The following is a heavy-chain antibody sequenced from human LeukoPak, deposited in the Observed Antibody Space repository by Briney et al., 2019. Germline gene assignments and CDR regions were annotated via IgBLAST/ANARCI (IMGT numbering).Heavy chain of an antibody. D-gene: IGHD5-18*01. J-gene: IGHJ4*02. CDR2: IYPGDSDT. CDR3: GRHEPDTAMVLADY. V-gene: IGHV5-51*01. Sequence: GESLKISCKGSGYSFTSYWIGWVRQMPGKGLEWMGIIYPGDSDTRYSPSFQGQVTISADKSISTAYLQWSILKAPDTAMYYFGRHEPDTAMVLADYWGQGTLVTVSS. CDR1: GYSFTSYW.